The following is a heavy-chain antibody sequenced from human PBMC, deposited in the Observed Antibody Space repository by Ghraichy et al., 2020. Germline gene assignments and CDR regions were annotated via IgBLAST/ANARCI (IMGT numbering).Heavy chain of an antibody. CDR1: GGSISSSSYY. CDR2: IYYSGST. J-gene: IGHJ6*02. Sequence: SETLSLTCTVSGGSISSSSYYWGWIRQPPGKGLEWIGSIYYSGSTYYNPSLKSRVTISVDTSKNQFSLKLSSVTAADTAVYYCARRGYSYETYGMDVWGQGTTVTVSS. V-gene: IGHV4-39*01. D-gene: IGHD5-18*01. CDR3: ARRGYSYETYGMDV.